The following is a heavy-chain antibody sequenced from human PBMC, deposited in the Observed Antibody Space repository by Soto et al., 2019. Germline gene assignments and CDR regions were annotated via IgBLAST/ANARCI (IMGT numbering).Heavy chain of an antibody. CDR3: ARDGVGYCSSTSCYDY. Sequence: QVQLVQSGAEVKKPGASVKVSCKASGYTFTGYYMHWVRQAPGQGLEWMGWINPNSGGTNYAQKLQGWVTMTRDTSISTAYMELSRLRSDDTAVYYCARDGVGYCSSTSCYDYWGQGTLVTVSS. CDR1: GYTFTGYY. D-gene: IGHD2-2*01. CDR2: INPNSGGT. V-gene: IGHV1-2*04. J-gene: IGHJ4*02.